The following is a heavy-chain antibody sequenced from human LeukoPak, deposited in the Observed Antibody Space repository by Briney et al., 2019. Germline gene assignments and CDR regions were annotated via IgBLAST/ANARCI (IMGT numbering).Heavy chain of an antibody. J-gene: IGHJ5*02. CDR2: IYSDGST. D-gene: IGHD3-16*01. V-gene: IGHV3-53*05. Sequence: PGGSLRLSCAASGLTVRNNYMSWVRQSPGKGLEWVSVIYSDGSTYYEDSVKGRFTISRDTSKNTLYLQMNSLRAEDTAVYYCARDLRGFSWGQGTLVTVSS. CDR3: ARDLRGFS. CDR1: GLTVRNNY.